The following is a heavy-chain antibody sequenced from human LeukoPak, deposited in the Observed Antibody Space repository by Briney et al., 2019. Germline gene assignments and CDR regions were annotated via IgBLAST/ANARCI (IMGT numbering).Heavy chain of an antibody. CDR1: GFTFSSYG. V-gene: IGHV3-33*01. CDR3: ARDRTTGTDYYFDY. CDR2: IWYDGSNK. Sequence: GGSLRLSCAASGFTFSSYGMHWVRQAPGKGLEWVAVIWYDGSNKYYADSVKGRFTISRDNSKNTLYLQTNSLRAEDTAVYYCARDRTTGTDYYFDYWGQGTLVTVSS. J-gene: IGHJ4*02. D-gene: IGHD1-1*01.